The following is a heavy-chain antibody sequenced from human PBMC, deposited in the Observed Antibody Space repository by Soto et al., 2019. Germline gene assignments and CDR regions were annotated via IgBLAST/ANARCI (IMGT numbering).Heavy chain of an antibody. V-gene: IGHV1-18*01. D-gene: IGHD6-13*01. Sequence: ASVKVSCKASGYTFTSYGISWVRQAPGQGLEWMGWISAYNGNTNYAQKFQERVTITRDMSTSTAYMELSSLRSEDTAVYYCAIGGASSSLGDYYYGMDVWGQGTTVTVSS. CDR3: AIGGASSSLGDYYYGMDV. J-gene: IGHJ6*01. CDR2: ISAYNGNT. CDR1: GYTFTSYG.